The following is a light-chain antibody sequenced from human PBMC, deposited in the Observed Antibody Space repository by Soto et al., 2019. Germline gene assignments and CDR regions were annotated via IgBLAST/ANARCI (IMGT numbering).Light chain of an antibody. CDR1: QSVSNSH. Sequence: EIVLTQSPATLSLSPGERATLSCRASQSVSNSHLAWYQHKRGQSPRLLIYAASSRATGISDRFSGSGSGTDFTLTISRLEREDFAVYYCQQYDRSPLFGGGTKVE. CDR3: QQYDRSPL. J-gene: IGKJ4*01. CDR2: AAS. V-gene: IGKV3-20*01.